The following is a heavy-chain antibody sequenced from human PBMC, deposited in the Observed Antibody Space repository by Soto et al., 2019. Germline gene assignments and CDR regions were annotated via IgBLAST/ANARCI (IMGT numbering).Heavy chain of an antibody. CDR1: GGSISSGGYY. J-gene: IGHJ4*02. D-gene: IGHD4-17*01. V-gene: IGHV4-31*02. Sequence: QVQLQESGPGLVKPSQTLSLSCTVSGGSISSGGYYWSWIRQHPGKGLEWIGYIYHIGSTFYNPALKSRGTISLDTSKHQSSLKLSSVTAADTAVYYCATYDGDYGPASVYWGQGTLVTVSS. CDR2: IYHIGST. CDR3: ATYDGDYGPASVY.